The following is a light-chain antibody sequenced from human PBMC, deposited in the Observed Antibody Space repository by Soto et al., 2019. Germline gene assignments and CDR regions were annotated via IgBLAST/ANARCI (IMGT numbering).Light chain of an antibody. CDR2: GAS. CDR3: QQYTSWPPLT. Sequence: EIVMTQSPDTLSVSPGDRATLSCRASQTVSTNLAWYQQKPGQAPRLLIYGASTRATGVPDRFSGSGSRTELTITISSLQSEDFAVYYCQQYTSWPPLTFGQGTKVEIK. J-gene: IGKJ1*01. CDR1: QTVSTN. V-gene: IGKV3-15*01.